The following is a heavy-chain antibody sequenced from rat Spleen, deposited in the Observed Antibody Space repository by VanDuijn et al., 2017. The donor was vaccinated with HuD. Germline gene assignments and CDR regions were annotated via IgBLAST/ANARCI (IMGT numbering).Heavy chain of an antibody. CDR1: GFTFTNYA. Sequence: EVQLVESGGGLVQPGRSLKLSCAASGFTFTNYAMHWIRQAPTKGLEWVASISPSGGSTYYRDSVKGRFTISRDNAKSTLYLQMDSLRSEDTATYYCATDITIATAGFAYWGQGTLVTVSS. CDR3: ATDITIATAGFAY. J-gene: IGHJ3*01. V-gene: IGHV5-19*01. D-gene: IGHD1-2*01. CDR2: ISPSGGST.